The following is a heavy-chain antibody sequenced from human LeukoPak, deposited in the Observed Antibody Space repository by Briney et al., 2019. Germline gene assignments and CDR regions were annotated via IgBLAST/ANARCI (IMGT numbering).Heavy chain of an antibody. V-gene: IGHV1-18*01. CDR3: ARDAFYVWGSYRNGDAFDI. CDR1: GYTFSSYG. Sequence: ASVTVSFKASGYTFSSYGISWVRHAPGQGLGWMGWISAHNGNTNYAQKLQGRVTMTTDTSTSIDYMELRSLRSDVTAVYYCARDAFYVWGSYRNGDAFDIWGQGTMVTVSS. J-gene: IGHJ3*02. CDR2: ISAHNGNT. D-gene: IGHD3-16*02.